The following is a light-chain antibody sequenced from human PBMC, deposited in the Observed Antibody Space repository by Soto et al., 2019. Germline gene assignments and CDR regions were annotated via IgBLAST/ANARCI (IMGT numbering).Light chain of an antibody. CDR2: TIS. Sequence: DIQMTQSPSSLSASVGDRVTITCRASQSIRKYLNWYQQKPGKAPKVLIYTISSLQSGVPSRFSGSGSGTDFTLTISSLQPEDFATYYCQQSYSTPYTFGQGTKVEIK. J-gene: IGKJ2*01. CDR3: QQSYSTPYT. V-gene: IGKV1-39*01. CDR1: QSIRKY.